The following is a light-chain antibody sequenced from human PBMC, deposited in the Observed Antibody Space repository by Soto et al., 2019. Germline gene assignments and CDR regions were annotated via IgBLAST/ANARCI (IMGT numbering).Light chain of an antibody. J-gene: IGLJ3*02. Sequence: QSALTQPPSASGSPGQSVTISCTGTSSDVGGYNYVSWYQQHPGKVPKLMIYEVTKRPSGVPDRFSGSKSGNTASLTVSGLQAEDEAYYYCSSHAGINNVVFGGGTKLTVL. V-gene: IGLV2-8*01. CDR1: SSDVGGYNY. CDR2: EVT. CDR3: SSHAGINNVV.